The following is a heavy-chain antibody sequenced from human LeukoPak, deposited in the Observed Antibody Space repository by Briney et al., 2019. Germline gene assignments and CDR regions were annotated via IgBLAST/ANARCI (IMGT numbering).Heavy chain of an antibody. CDR3: ARVWFGELLTEYYFDY. V-gene: IGHV1-3*01. Sequence: GASVKVSCKTSGYTFTYYAIHWVRQAPGQRLECMGWINAGNGNTKYSQKFQGRVTITRDTSASTAYMELSSLRSEDTAVYYCARVWFGELLTEYYFDYWGQGTLVTVSS. CDR2: INAGNGNT. J-gene: IGHJ4*02. CDR1: GYTFTYYA. D-gene: IGHD3-10*01.